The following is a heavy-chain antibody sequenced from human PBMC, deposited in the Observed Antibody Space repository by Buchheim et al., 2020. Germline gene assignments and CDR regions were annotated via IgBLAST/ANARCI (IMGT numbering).Heavy chain of an antibody. D-gene: IGHD4-17*01. CDR3: AREGGDRAYFDY. V-gene: IGHV3-48*03. CDR1: GFTFSSYE. Sequence: EMQLVESGGGLVQPGGSLRLSCAASGFTFSSYEMNWVRQAPGKGLEWVSYISSSATTIYYADSVKGRFTISRDDAKNSLYLQMNSLRAEDTAIYNCAREGGDRAYFDYWGQGTL. J-gene: IGHJ4*02. CDR2: ISSSATTI.